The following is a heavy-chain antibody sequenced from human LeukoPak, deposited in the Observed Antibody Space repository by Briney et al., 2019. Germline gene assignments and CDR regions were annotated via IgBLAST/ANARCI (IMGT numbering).Heavy chain of an antibody. CDR2: IYTSGST. J-gene: IGHJ3*02. Sequence: SETLSLTCTVSGGSISSGSHYWSWIRQPAGKGLEWIGRIYTSGSTNYNPSLKSRVTISVDTSKNQFSLKLTSVTAADTAVYYCATSYDYVWGSYLGAFDIWGQGTMVTVSS. V-gene: IGHV4-61*02. CDR3: ATSYDYVWGSYLGAFDI. D-gene: IGHD3-16*02. CDR1: GGSISSGSHY.